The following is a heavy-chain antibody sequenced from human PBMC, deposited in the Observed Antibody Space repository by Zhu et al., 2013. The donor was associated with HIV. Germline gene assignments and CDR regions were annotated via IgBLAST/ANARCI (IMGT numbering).Heavy chain of an antibody. CDR2: IIPIFGTA. CDR1: GGTFSSYA. CDR3: ARVTGGSGSSYYYGMDV. Sequence: QVQLVQSGAEVKKPGSSVKVSCKASGGTFSSYAISWVRQAPGQGLEWMGGIIPIFGTANYAQKFQGRVTITADESTSIAYMELSSLRSEDTAVYYCARVTGGSGSSYYYGMDVWGQGDHGHRLL. J-gene: IGHJ6*02. V-gene: IGHV1-69*01. D-gene: IGHD3-10*01.